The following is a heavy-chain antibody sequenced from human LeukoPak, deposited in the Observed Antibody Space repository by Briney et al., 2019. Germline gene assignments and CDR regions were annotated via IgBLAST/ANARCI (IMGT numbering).Heavy chain of an antibody. CDR3: ARGLAVAGTADY. CDR2: IKEDVSEK. D-gene: IGHD6-19*01. V-gene: IGHV3-7*01. CDR1: GFTFSHYW. J-gene: IGHJ4*02. Sequence: GGSLRLSCAASGFTFSHYWMSWVRQAPGKGLEWVANIKEDVSEKHYVDSVKGRFTISRDNAKNSLSLQMNSLRAEGTAVYYCARGLAVAGTADYWGQGTLVTVSS.